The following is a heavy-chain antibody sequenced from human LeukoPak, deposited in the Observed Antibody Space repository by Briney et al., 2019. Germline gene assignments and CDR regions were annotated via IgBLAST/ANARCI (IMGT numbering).Heavy chain of an antibody. CDR3: ARDPKYNWNDFFDY. CDR1: GYTFSIYG. V-gene: IGHV1-18*01. CDR2: ISAYNGNT. J-gene: IGHJ4*02. Sequence: AASVKVSCKASGYTFSIYGFSWVRQAPGQGLEWMGWISAYNGNTNYAQKLQGRVTMTTDTSTSTAYMELRSLRSDDTAVYYCARDPKYNWNDFFDYWGQGTLVTVSS. D-gene: IGHD1-1*01.